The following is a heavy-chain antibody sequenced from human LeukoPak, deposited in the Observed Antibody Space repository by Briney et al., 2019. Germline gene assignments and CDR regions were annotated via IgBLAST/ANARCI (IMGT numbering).Heavy chain of an antibody. CDR1: GGSISSYY. CDR2: IYYSGST. D-gene: IGHD4-11*01. J-gene: IGHJ6*03. Sequence: SETLSLTCTVSGGSISSYYWSWIRQPPGKGLEWIGYIYYSGSTNYNPSLKSRVTISVDTSKNQFSLKLSSATAADTAVYYCARGQGPVYSNYGGGYYYYMDVWGKGTTVTVSS. V-gene: IGHV4-59*01. CDR3: ARGQGPVYSNYGGGYYYYMDV.